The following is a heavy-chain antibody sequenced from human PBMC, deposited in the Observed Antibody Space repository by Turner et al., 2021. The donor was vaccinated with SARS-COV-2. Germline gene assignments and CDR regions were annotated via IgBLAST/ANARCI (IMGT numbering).Heavy chain of an antibody. CDR1: GGSISSSSYY. J-gene: IGHJ4*02. Sequence: QLQLQESGPGLVKPSETLSLTCTVSGGSISSSSYYWGWLRQPPGKGLECIGSIYYSGSTYYNPSLKSRVTISVDTSKNQFSLKMSSVTAADTAVYYCARRVWLRAHFDYWGQGTLVTVSS. V-gene: IGHV4-39*01. CDR3: ARRVWLRAHFDY. D-gene: IGHD5-12*01. CDR2: IYYSGST.